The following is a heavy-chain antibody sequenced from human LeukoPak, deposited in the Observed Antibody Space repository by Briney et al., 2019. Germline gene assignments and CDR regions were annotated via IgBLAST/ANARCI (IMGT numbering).Heavy chain of an antibody. CDR2: IYYSGST. J-gene: IGHJ6*02. D-gene: IGHD2-2*01. V-gene: IGHV4-59*12. Sequence: SETLSLTCTVSGGSISSYYWSWIRQPPGKGLEWIGYIYYSGSTNYNPSLKSRVTISVDTSKNQFSLKLSSVTAADTAVYYCARGSDCSSTSCGPTYYYYYGMDVWGQGTTVTVSS. CDR1: GGSISSYY. CDR3: ARGSDCSSTSCGPTYYYYYGMDV.